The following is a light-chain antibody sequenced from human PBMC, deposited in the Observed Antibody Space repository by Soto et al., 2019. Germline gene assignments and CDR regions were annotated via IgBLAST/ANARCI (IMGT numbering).Light chain of an antibody. CDR3: QQSYSTPRT. CDR1: QSIGRF. CDR2: AAS. Sequence: DIQMTQSPSSLSASAGDRVTIACVASQSIGRFLNWYQQKPGKAPKLLIYAASSLQSGVPSRFSGSGSGTDFTLTISSLQPEDFATYYCQQSYSTPRTFGQGTRLEIK. V-gene: IGKV1-39*01. J-gene: IGKJ5*01.